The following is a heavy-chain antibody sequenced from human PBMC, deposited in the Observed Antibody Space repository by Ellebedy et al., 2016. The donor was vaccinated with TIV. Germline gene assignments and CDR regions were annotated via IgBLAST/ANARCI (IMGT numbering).Heavy chain of an antibody. J-gene: IGHJ1*01. Sequence: ASVKVSCKVSGYTLTELSMHWVRQAPGKGLEWMGGFDPEDGETIYAQKFQGRVTMTTDTSTSTAYMELRSLRSDDTAVYYCASCSSSWSEYFQHWGQGTLVTVSS. CDR1: GYTLTELS. CDR3: ASCSSSWSEYFQH. V-gene: IGHV1-24*01. CDR2: FDPEDGET. D-gene: IGHD6-13*01.